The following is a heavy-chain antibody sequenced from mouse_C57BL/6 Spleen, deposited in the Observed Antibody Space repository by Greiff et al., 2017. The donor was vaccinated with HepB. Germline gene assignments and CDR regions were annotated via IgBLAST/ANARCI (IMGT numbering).Heavy chain of an antibody. Sequence: VQLQQSGAELVRPGASVKLSCTASGFNIKDDYMHWVKQRPEQGLEWIGWIDPENGDTEYASKFQGKATITADTSSNTAYLQLSSLTSEDTAVYYCTTEGDSSGTGAMDYWGQGTSVTVSS. D-gene: IGHD3-2*02. CDR3: TTEGDSSGTGAMDY. J-gene: IGHJ4*01. CDR1: GFNIKDDY. V-gene: IGHV14-4*01. CDR2: IDPENGDT.